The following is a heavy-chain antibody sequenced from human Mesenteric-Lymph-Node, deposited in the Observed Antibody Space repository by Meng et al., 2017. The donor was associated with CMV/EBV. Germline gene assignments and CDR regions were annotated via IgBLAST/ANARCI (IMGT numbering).Heavy chain of an antibody. D-gene: IGHD3-22*01. CDR3: AKTYYFDTTGYMDS. CDR2: INPNNGGA. V-gene: IGHV1-2*02. J-gene: IGHJ5*01. Sequence: ASVKVSCKASGYTFTSYDINWVRQATGQGLEWMGWINPNNGGANYTQKFRGRVTMTRDTSISTAYMELSRLRSDDTAVYYCAKTYYFDTTGYMDSWGQGTLVTVSS. CDR1: GYTFTSYD.